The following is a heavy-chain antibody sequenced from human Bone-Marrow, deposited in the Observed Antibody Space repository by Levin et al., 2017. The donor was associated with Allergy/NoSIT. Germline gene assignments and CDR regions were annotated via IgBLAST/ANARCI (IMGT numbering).Heavy chain of an antibody. CDR3: TRAGHFDC. CDR2: IKNKHDGGTP. Sequence: GGSLRLSCAASGFTFDNAYMNWVRQAPGKGLEWVGHIKNKHDGGTPNYAAPVKGRFTISRDDSKSTVYLEMNSLKTEDTAVYYCTRAGHFDCWGQGTLVTVSS. V-gene: IGHV3-15*01. J-gene: IGHJ4*02. D-gene: IGHD6-19*01. CDR1: GFTFDNAY.